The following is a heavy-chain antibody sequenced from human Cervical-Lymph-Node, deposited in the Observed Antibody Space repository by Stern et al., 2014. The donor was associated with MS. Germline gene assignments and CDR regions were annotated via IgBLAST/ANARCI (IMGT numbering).Heavy chain of an antibody. J-gene: IGHJ4*02. V-gene: IGHV3-74*02. D-gene: IGHD6-19*01. CDR1: GFTFSNYW. CDR3: ATASSGWGK. Sequence: EVQLVESGGGLVHPGGSLRLSCVASGFTFSNYWMNWVRQAPGKGLVWVSRINSDGSTITYADSVRGRFTISRDNAKNTLDLQMNSLRDEDTAVYYCATASSGWGKWGQGTLVTVSS. CDR2: INSDGSTI.